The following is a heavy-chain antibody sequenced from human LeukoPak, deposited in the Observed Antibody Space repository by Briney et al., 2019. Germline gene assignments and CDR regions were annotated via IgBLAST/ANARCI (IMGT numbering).Heavy chain of an antibody. J-gene: IGHJ4*02. Sequence: GGSLRLSCEASGFTFSSYWMSWVRQAPGKGLEWVANIKEDGSEKYHVDSVMGRFTISRDNAKNSLYLQMNSLRVEDTAVYYCARDKELGSQRGSSFDYWGQGTLLTVSS. CDR2: IKEDGSEK. V-gene: IGHV3-7*01. D-gene: IGHD1-7*01. CDR1: GFTFSSYW. CDR3: ARDKELGSQRGSSFDY.